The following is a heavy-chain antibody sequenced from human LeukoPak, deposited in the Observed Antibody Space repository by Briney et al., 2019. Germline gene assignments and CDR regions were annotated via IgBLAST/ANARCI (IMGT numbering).Heavy chain of an antibody. CDR1: GGSISSYY. Sequence: PSETLSLTCTVSGGSISSYYWSWIRQPAGKGLEWIGRIYTSGSTNYNPSLKSRVTMSVDTSKNQFSLKLSSLTAADTAVYYCAGTSMVRGVIDYWGQGTLVTVSS. J-gene: IGHJ4*02. V-gene: IGHV4-4*07. CDR2: IYTSGST. CDR3: AGTSMVRGVIDY. D-gene: IGHD3-10*01.